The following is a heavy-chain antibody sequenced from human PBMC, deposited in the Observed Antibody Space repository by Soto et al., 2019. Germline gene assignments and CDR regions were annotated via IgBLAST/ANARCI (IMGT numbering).Heavy chain of an antibody. CDR2: ISSSSSYI. CDR3: ARYGSPPGYGDYDSHAFDI. J-gene: IGHJ3*02. Sequence: ESGGGLVKPGGSLRLSCAASGFTFSSYSMNWVRQAPGKGLEWVSSISSSSSYIYYADSVKGRFTISRDNAKNSLYLQMNSLRAEDTAVYYCARYGSPPGYGDYDSHAFDIWGQGTMVTVSS. V-gene: IGHV3-21*01. D-gene: IGHD4-17*01. CDR1: GFTFSSYS.